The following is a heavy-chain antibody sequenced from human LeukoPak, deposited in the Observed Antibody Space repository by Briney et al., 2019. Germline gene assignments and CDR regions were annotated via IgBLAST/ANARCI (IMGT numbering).Heavy chain of an antibody. CDR3: AKDEYRGYSGYEVIAP. Sequence: GGSLRLSCAASGFTFSSYGMHWVRQAPGKGLEWVAFIRYDGSNKYYADSVKGRFTISRDNSKNTLYLQMNSLRAEDTAVYYCAKDEYRGYSGYEVIAPWGQATLVTASS. CDR2: IRYDGSNK. D-gene: IGHD5-12*01. J-gene: IGHJ5*02. CDR1: GFTFSSYG. V-gene: IGHV3-30*02.